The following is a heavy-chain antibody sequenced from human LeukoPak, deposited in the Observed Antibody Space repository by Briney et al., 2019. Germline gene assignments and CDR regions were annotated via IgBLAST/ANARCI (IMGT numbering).Heavy chain of an antibody. CDR3: AKSRDVIMLLDY. Sequence: GGSLRLSCAASGFTFSSYAMSWVRQAPGKGLEWVSSISGSGGNTFYAKSVKGRFSISRDNSKNTLYLQMNSLRVEDTAIYFCAKSRDVIMLLDYWGQGTLVTVSS. J-gene: IGHJ4*02. CDR1: GFTFSSYA. V-gene: IGHV3-23*01. D-gene: IGHD3-16*01. CDR2: ISGSGGNT.